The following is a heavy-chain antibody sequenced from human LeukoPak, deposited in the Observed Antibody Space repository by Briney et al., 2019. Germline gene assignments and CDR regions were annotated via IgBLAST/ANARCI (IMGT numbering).Heavy chain of an antibody. CDR3: ARVSITMARGVQYDY. D-gene: IGHD3-10*01. Sequence: GGSLRLSCAASGFTFSSYWMSWVRQAPGKGLEWVANIKQDGSEKYYVDSVKGRFTISRDNAKNSLYLQMNSLRAEDTAVYYCARVSITMARGVQYDYWGQGTLVTVSS. CDR1: GFTFSSYW. V-gene: IGHV3-7*01. J-gene: IGHJ4*02. CDR2: IKQDGSEK.